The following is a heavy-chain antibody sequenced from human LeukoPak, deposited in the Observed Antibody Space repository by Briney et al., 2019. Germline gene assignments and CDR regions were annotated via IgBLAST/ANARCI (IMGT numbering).Heavy chain of an antibody. CDR3: ARDGSGRDFSLDY. V-gene: IGHV3-7*04. Sequence: GRSLRLSCAASGFTFSNYGMHWVRQAPGKGLEWVADIRNDGTNIYNVDSVRGRFTISRDDAKNSLFLQMNSLKDEDTAVYYCARDGSGRDFSLDYWGQGTLVTVSS. D-gene: IGHD3-10*01. CDR1: GFTFSNYG. J-gene: IGHJ4*02. CDR2: IRNDGTNI.